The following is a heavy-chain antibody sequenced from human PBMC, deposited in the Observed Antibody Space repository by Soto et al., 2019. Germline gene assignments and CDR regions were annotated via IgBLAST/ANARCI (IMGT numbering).Heavy chain of an antibody. V-gene: IGHV4-59*01. J-gene: IGHJ4*02. CDR3: ARARWLQGGWQPFDY. CDR1: GGSISSYY. Sequence: PSETLSLTCTVSGGSISSYYWSWIRQPPGKGLEWIGYIYYSGSTNYNPSLKSRVTISVDTSKKQFSLKLSSVTAADTAVYYCARARWLQGGWQPFDYWGQGTLVTVSS. CDR2: IYYSGST. D-gene: IGHD5-12*01.